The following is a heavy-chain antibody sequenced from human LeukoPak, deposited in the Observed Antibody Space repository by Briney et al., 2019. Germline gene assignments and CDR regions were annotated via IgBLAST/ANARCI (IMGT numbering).Heavy chain of an antibody. CDR2: ITTDVTNT. D-gene: IGHD1-1*01. V-gene: IGHV3-74*01. CDR1: GFTFSSHW. Sequence: GGSLRLSCAASGFTFSSHWMHWVRQVPGKGLVWVSRITTDVTNTAYADSVRGRFTISRGNAKNTLYLQMNSLRAEDTAVYYCARDRGAGTPFDPWGQGTLVTVSS. J-gene: IGHJ5*02. CDR3: ARDRGAGTPFDP.